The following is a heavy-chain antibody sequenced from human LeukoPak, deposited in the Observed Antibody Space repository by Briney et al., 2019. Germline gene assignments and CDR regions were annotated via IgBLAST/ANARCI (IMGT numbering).Heavy chain of an antibody. J-gene: IGHJ4*02. D-gene: IGHD3-10*01. CDR3: ARGRPGMGFVIDY. V-gene: IGHV3-7*01. Sequence: PGGSLRLSCAASGFTFSSNWLSWVRQAPGKGLEWVANINQDGSERYYVDSVRGRFTISRDSAKNSVYLQMDSLRAEDTAVYYCARGRPGMGFVIDYWGQGTLVTVSS. CDR1: GFTFSSNW. CDR2: INQDGSER.